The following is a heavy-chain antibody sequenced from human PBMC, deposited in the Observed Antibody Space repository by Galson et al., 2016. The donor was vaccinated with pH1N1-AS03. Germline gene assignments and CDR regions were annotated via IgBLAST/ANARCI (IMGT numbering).Heavy chain of an antibody. V-gene: IGHV1-2*02. D-gene: IGHD3-16*01. Sequence: SVKVSCKASGYTFTAYYIHWVRQAPGQGLEWMGWIDPDHDGGTRYAQKFQGRVTMARDTSITTVYMEVTRLTSDDTDVYYCARILRGKGGLDSWGQGTLVTVTS. CDR1: GYTFTAYY. CDR3: ARILRGKGGLDS. CDR2: IDPDHDGGT. J-gene: IGHJ5*01.